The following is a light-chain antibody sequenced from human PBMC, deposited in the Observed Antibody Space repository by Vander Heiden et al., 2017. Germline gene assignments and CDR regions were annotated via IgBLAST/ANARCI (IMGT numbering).Light chain of an antibody. CDR3: QHDENPPPIT. V-gene: IGKV1-33*01. CDR1: QDISNY. CDR2: DAS. J-gene: IGKJ5*01. Sequence: DIQMTQSPSSLSASVGDRVTITCQASQDISNYLNWYQQKPGKAPKLLIYDASNLETGVPSRSSRSGYGTDFTFTSSSRQPVDIAPYYCQHDENPPPITFGQGTQMEIK.